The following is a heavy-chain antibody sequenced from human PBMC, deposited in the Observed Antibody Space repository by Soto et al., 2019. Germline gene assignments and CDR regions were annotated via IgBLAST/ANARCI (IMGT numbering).Heavy chain of an antibody. Sequence: VQLVESGGGLVRPGGSLRLSCSASGFTFSSYDVHWVRQAPGRGLEFVAGISPNGGSTYYPDSVKGRSTISRDNSKNTLYLQMNSLRAEDTAVYYCARGRTATVPWGQGTLVTVSS. V-gene: IGHV3-64*04. CDR2: ISPNGGST. CDR1: GFTFSSYD. D-gene: IGHD5-18*01. J-gene: IGHJ5*02. CDR3: ARGRTATVP.